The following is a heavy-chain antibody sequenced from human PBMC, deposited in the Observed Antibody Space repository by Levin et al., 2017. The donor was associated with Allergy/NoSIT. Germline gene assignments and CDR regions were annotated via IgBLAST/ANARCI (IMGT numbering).Heavy chain of an antibody. J-gene: IGHJ4*02. CDR2: ISGSGGST. D-gene: IGHD3-22*01. CDR1: GFTFSSYV. V-gene: IGHV3-23*01. Sequence: GESLKISCAASGFTFSSYVMTWVRQGPGKGLEWVSTISGSGGSTYYADSVKGWFTISRDNSKDTLYLQMNSLRAEDTAVYYCAKDRITMSDYWGQGTLVTVSS. CDR3: AKDRITMSDY.